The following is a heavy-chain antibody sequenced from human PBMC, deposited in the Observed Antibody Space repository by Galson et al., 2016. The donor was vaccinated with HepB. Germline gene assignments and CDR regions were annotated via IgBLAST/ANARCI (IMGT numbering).Heavy chain of an antibody. D-gene: IGHD2/OR15-2a*01. J-gene: IGHJ5*02. CDR1: GTSVSSGDYY. V-gene: IGHV4-31*03. CDR2: IPDSGST. Sequence: TLSLTCTVSGTSVSSGDYYWTWIRQRPGEGLEWIGYIPDSGSTYYNPSLKSRLTISVDTSKNQFSLDLNTVTPADTAVYFCARNDESVKNWPLRSHNWIDPWGQGTLVTVSS. CDR3: ARNDESVKNWPLRSHNWIDP.